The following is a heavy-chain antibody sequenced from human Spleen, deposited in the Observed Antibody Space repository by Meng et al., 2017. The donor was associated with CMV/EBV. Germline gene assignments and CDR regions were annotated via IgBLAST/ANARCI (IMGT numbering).Heavy chain of an antibody. V-gene: IGHV3-15*01. D-gene: IGHD3-22*01. CDR1: GFTFSNAW. J-gene: IGHJ4*02. CDR3: TTGYYYDSSGHGY. Sequence: GFTFSNAWMSWVRQAPGKGLEWVGRIKSKTDGGTTDYAAPVKGRFTISRDDSKNTLYLQMNSLKTEDTAVYYCTTGYYYDSSGHGYWGQGTLVTVSS. CDR2: IKSKTDGGTT.